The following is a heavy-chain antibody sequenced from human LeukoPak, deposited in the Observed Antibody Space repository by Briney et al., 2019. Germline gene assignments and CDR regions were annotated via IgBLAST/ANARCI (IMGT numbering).Heavy chain of an antibody. Sequence: SVKVSCKASGYSFTDYYIHWVRQAPGLGLEWMGWINPNSGGTHHLEKFQGRVTMTRDTSISTAYMELSRVSSDDTAVYYCARESSSAYYGMDVWGQGTTVTVSS. CDR2: INPNSGGT. V-gene: IGHV1-2*02. J-gene: IGHJ6*02. CDR3: ARESSSAYYGMDV. CDR1: GYSFTDYY.